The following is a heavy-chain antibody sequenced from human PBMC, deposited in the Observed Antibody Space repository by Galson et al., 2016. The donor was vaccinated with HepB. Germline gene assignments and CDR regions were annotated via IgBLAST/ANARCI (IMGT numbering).Heavy chain of an antibody. D-gene: IGHD1-7*01. V-gene: IGHV1-46*01. CDR2: INRST. J-gene: IGHJ4*02. Sequence: SVKVSCKASGYTFTNYYIHWVRQAPGQGLEWMGIINRSTNYAQKFQGRVTMTRDTSTSTVYMELSRLRSEDTAVYYCARGPSWNYDPPYFDFWGQGTLVTVSS. CDR1: GYTFTNYY. CDR3: ARGPSWNYDPPYFDF.